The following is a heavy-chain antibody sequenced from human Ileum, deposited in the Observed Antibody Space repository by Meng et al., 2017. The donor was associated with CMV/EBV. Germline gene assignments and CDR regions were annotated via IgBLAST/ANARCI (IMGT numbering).Heavy chain of an antibody. CDR1: GFTFSRHG. D-gene: IGHD6-19*01. V-gene: IGHV3-33*06. CDR3: AKDRLTSGWYSNYYYYGIDV. J-gene: IGHJ6*02. CDR2: TWYDGSKK. Sequence: GESLKISCAASGFTFSRHGMHWVRQAPGKGLEWMAVTWYDGSKKYYADSVKGRFTISRDNSKNTVYLQINSLRVEDTAVHYCAKDRLTSGWYSNYYYYGIDVWGQGTTVTVSS.